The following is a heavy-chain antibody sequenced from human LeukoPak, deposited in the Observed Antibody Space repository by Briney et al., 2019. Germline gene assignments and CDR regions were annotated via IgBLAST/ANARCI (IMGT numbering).Heavy chain of an antibody. CDR3: ARSLLLWFGELSYFDY. CDR2: INQSGST. D-gene: IGHD3-10*01. CDR1: GWSFSGYY. J-gene: IGHJ4*02. Sequence: PSETLSLTCAVYGWSFSGYYLSWLRQPPGKGLEWIGGINQSGSTNDNPSPKSRVTISVDTSKNQFSLKLSSVTAADTAVYYCARSLLLWFGELSYFDYWGRGTLVTVSS. V-gene: IGHV4-34*01.